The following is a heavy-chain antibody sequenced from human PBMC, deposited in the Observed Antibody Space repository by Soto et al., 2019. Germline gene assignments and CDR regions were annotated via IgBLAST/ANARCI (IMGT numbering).Heavy chain of an antibody. V-gene: IGHV4-31*03. Sequence: QVQLQESGPGLVKPSQTLSLTCTVSGGSVTSGGYYWTWIRQLPVKGLEWIGHIYYRGSAYYNPSPKSRVAISTDMSKTQFSLKLSSVTAADTAVYYCARRLHYDSIPIPGSYYYYAMDVWGQGTTVIVSS. D-gene: IGHD3-22*01. J-gene: IGHJ6*02. CDR1: GGSVTSGGYY. CDR2: IYYRGSA. CDR3: ARRLHYDSIPIPGSYYYYAMDV.